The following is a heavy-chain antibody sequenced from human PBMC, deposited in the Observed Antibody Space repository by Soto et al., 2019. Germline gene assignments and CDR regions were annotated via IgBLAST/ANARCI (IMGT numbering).Heavy chain of an antibody. CDR1: GGSISSYY. Sequence: QVQLQESGPGLVKPSETLSLTCTVSGGSISSYYWSWIRQPPGKGLEWIGYIYYSGSTNYNPSLKSRVTISVATSKNQFSLKLSPVTAADTAVYYCASRIAVAGTLWYFDLWVRGTLVTVSS. CDR2: IYYSGST. D-gene: IGHD6-19*01. CDR3: ASRIAVAGTLWYFDL. V-gene: IGHV4-59*08. J-gene: IGHJ2*01.